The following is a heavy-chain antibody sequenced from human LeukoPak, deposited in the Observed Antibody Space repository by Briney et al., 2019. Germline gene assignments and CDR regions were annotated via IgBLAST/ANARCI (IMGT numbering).Heavy chain of an antibody. CDR1: GYTFTGYY. D-gene: IGHD3-10*01. J-gene: IGHJ4*02. V-gene: IGHV1-2*02. CDR2: INPNSGGT. Sequence: ASVKVSCKASGYTFTGYYMRWVRQAPGQGLEWMGWINPNSGGTNYAQKFQGRVTMTRDTSISTAYMELSRLRSDDTAVYYCARVPGSGSYSFLFDYWSQGTLVTVSS. CDR3: ARVPGSGSYSFLFDY.